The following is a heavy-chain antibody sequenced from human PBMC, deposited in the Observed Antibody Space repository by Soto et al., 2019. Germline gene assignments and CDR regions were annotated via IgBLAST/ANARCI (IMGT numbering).Heavy chain of an antibody. J-gene: IGHJ6*03. Sequence: PGGSLRLSCAASGFTFSSYGMHWVRQAPGKELEYVTAISSNGGSTYYGNSVKGRFTISRDNSKNTLYLQMGSLRAEDMAVYYCARVVVAATLYGDYYYYMDVWGKGTTVTVSS. CDR3: ARVVVAATLYGDYYYYMDV. D-gene: IGHD2-15*01. CDR1: GFTFSSYG. CDR2: ISSNGGST. V-gene: IGHV3-64*01.